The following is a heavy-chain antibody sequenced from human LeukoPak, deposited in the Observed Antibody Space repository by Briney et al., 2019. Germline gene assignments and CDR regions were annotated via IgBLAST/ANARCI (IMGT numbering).Heavy chain of an antibody. Sequence: PSETLSLTCAVSGASVSGNYWSWIRQSPERGPEWIGHLLDDGVTDYNPSLKSRVTILSDTSKNQFSLRLTSVTAADTAIYYCAKFSRWIPFKFWGQGTLVTVSS. V-gene: IGHV4-59*02. CDR2: LLDDGVT. J-gene: IGHJ1*01. CDR1: GASVSGNY. CDR3: AKFSRWIPFKF. D-gene: IGHD5-18*01.